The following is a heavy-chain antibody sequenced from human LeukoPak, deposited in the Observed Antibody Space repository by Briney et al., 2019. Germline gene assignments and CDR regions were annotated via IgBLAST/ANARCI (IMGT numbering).Heavy chain of an antibody. CDR2: IYPGGGST. CDR1: GYTFTGYY. V-gene: IGHV1-46*01. J-gene: IGHJ4*02. D-gene: IGHD2-8*01. CDR3: ARDNDLDY. Sequence: ASVTVSCRASGYTFTGYYMHWVRQAPGQGLEWMGIIYPGGGSTNSAQTFRGRVTMTRDMSTSTVYMELSSLRSEDTAVYYCARDNDLDYWGQGTLVTVSS.